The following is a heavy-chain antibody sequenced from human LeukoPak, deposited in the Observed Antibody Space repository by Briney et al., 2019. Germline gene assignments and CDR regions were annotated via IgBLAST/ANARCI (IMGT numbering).Heavy chain of an antibody. CDR2: IYYSGNT. Sequence: SETLSLTCIVSGGSISSTTYYWGWIRQPPGKRLEWIGSIYYSGNTYYNPSLKSRVTISVDTSKNQFSLKLSSVTAADTAVYYCARGLPRIQLWLRWFDPWGQGTLVTVSS. CDR1: GGSISSTTYY. J-gene: IGHJ5*02. V-gene: IGHV4-39*07. CDR3: ARGLPRIQLWLRWFDP. D-gene: IGHD5-18*01.